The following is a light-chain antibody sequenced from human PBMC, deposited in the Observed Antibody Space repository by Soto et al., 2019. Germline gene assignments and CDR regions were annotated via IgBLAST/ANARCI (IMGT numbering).Light chain of an antibody. CDR1: QSVGSD. CDR2: GAS. Sequence: EIVMTQSPATLSVSPGERVSLSCRASQSVGSDLAWYLQKPGQAPSLLVYGASTRATGMPARFSGSGSGTEFTLTISSLQSEDFAVYYCQQYNNWPHTFGQGTKVEIK. V-gene: IGKV3-15*01. CDR3: QQYNNWPHT. J-gene: IGKJ2*01.